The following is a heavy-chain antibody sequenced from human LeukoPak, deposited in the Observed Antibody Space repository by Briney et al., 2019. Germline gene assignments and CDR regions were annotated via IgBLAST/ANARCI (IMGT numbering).Heavy chain of an antibody. CDR1: GFTFSSYS. CDR2: ISSSSSYI. V-gene: IGHV3-21*01. J-gene: IGHJ4*02. D-gene: IGHD2-15*01. Sequence: GGSLRLSCAASGFTFSSYSMNWVRQAPGKGLEWVSSISSSSSYIYYADSVKGRFTISRDNAKNSLYLQMNSLRAEDTAVYYCASDILGYCSGGSCYQLDYWGQGTLVTVSS. CDR3: ASDILGYCSGGSCYQLDY.